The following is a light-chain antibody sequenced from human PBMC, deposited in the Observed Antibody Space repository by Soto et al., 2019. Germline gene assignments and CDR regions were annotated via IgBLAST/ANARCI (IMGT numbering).Light chain of an antibody. CDR3: QQRSNWPPIT. J-gene: IGKJ3*01. CDR2: DAS. CDR1: QSVDWY. V-gene: IGKV3-11*01. Sequence: EIVLTQSPATLSLSPGARATVSCRASQSVDWYVAWYQHKPGKAPRLLIYDASTRATGIPDRFSGSGSGTDFTLTISSLEPEDFAVYYCQQRSNWPPITFGPGTKVDMK.